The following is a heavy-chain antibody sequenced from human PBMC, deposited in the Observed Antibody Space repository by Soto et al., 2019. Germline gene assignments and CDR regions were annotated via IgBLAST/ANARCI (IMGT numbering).Heavy chain of an antibody. Sequence: SETLSLTCTVSGGSISSYYWSWIRQPPGKGLEWIGYIYYSGSTNYNPSLKSRVTISVDTSKNQFSLKLSSVTAADTAVYYCARGSSGWDYYFDYWGQGTLVTVSS. CDR1: GGSISSYY. CDR2: IYYSGST. CDR3: ARGSSGWDYYFDY. D-gene: IGHD6-19*01. V-gene: IGHV4-59*01. J-gene: IGHJ4*02.